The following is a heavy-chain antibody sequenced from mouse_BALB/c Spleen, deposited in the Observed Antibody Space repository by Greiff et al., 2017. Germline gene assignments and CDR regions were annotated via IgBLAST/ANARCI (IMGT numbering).Heavy chain of an antibody. CDR3: ARNRRYDDAVDY. CDR2: IWSGGST. V-gene: IGHV2-2*02. CDR1: GFSLTSYG. Sequence: VQRVESGPGLVQPSQSLSITCTVSGFSLTSYGVHWVRQSPGKGLEWLGVIWSGGSTDYNAAFISRLSISKDNSKSQVFFKMNSLQANDTAIYYCARNRRYDDAVDYWGQGTTLTVSS. J-gene: IGHJ2*01. D-gene: IGHD2-14*01.